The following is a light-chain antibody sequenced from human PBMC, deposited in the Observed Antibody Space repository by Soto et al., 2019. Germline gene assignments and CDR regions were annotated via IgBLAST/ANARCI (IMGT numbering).Light chain of an antibody. CDR1: SSDVGGYNY. CDR2: EVS. CDR3: CSYVGSYTFV. Sequence: QSALTQPASVSGSPGQSITISCTGTSSDVGGYNYVSWYQQHPGKAPKLMIYEVSHRPSGVSNRFSGFKSGNTASLTISGLQAEDEADYYCCSYVGSYTFVLGSGTKLTVL. V-gene: IGLV2-14*01. J-gene: IGLJ1*01.